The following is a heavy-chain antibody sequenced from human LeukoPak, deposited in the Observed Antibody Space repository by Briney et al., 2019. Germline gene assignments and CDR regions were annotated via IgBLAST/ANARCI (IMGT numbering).Heavy chain of an antibody. CDR2: INPYNGNT. J-gene: IGHJ4*02. V-gene: IGHV1-18*01. D-gene: IGHD3-22*01. CDR3: ARDPPGTYYDSSGYLNLDY. Sequence: ASVKVSCKASGYTFTSDGISWVRQAPGQGLEWMGWINPYNGNTNYAQKLQGRVTMTTDTSTSTAYMELRSLRSDDTAVYYCARDPPGTYYDSSGYLNLDYWGQGTLVTVSS. CDR1: GYTFTSDG.